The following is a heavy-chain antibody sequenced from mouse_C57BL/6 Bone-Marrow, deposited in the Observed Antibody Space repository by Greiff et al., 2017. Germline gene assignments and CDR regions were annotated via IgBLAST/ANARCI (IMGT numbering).Heavy chain of an antibody. D-gene: IGHD1-1*01. CDR3: AREYYYYGSSYGYFDV. Sequence: VQLQQSGAELVRPGTSVKMSCKASGYTFTNYWIGWAKQRPGHGLEWIGDIYPGGGYTNYNEKFKGKATLTADKSSSTAYMQCSSLTSEDSAIYYCAREYYYYGSSYGYFDVWGTGTTVTVSS. CDR1: GYTFTNYW. CDR2: IYPGGGYT. V-gene: IGHV1-63*01. J-gene: IGHJ1*03.